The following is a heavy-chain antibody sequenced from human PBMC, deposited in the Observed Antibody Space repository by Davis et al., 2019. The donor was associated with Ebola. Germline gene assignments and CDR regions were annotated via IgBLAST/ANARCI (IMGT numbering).Heavy chain of an antibody. V-gene: IGHV3-73*01. Sequence: GGSLRLSCAASGFTFSNAWMNWVRQAPGKGPEWVGRIRSKANSYATAYAASVKGRFTISRDDSKNTAYLQMNSLKTEDTAVYYGTGTTVTTDYWGQGTLVTVSS. J-gene: IGHJ4*02. D-gene: IGHD4-17*01. CDR1: GFTFSNAW. CDR2: IRSKANSYAT. CDR3: TGTTVTTDY.